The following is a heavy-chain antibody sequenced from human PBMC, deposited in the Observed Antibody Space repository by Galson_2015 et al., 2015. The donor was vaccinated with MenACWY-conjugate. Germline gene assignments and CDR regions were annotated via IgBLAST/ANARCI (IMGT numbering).Heavy chain of an antibody. CDR1: GFAFANYA. D-gene: IGHD6-19*01. CDR3: AKERRIMTVAAPSDGFDI. J-gene: IGHJ3*02. V-gene: IGHV3-23*01. CDR2: LTSAHATT. Sequence: SLRLSCAASGFAFANYAMSWARQAPGKGPEWVASLTSAHATTYYADSVKGRFTISRDDSKDTLFLQMNSLSVDDTAVYYCAKERRIMTVAAPSDGFDIWGQGTMVTVSS.